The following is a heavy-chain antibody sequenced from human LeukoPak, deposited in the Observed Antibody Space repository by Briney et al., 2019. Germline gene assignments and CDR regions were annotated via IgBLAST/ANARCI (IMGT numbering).Heavy chain of an antibody. D-gene: IGHD2-21*02. Sequence: GGSLRLSCAASGFTFSSYDMHWVRQATGKGLEWVSAIGIGGDTYYPGSVKGRFTISRENAKNSLYLQMNSLRAGDTAVYYCARGGIPVTGIDEVDYWGQGTLVTVSS. CDR1: GFTFSSYD. V-gene: IGHV3-13*01. J-gene: IGHJ4*02. CDR2: IGIGGDT. CDR3: ARGGIPVTGIDEVDY.